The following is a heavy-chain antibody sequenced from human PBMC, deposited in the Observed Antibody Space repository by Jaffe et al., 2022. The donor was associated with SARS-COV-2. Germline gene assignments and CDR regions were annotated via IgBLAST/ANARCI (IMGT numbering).Heavy chain of an antibody. CDR1: GGSISTSNYY. J-gene: IGHJ3*02. Sequence: QLQLQESGPGLVKPSETLSLTCTVSGGSISTSNYYWGWIRQPPGKGLEWIGNINYSGTTYYNPSLKSRVTISVDTSKNQFSLKLSSVIAADTAVYYCARDYSSAWRAFDIWGQGTMVTVSS. V-gene: IGHV4-39*02. CDR2: INYSGTT. CDR3: ARDYSSAWRAFDI. D-gene: IGHD6-19*01.